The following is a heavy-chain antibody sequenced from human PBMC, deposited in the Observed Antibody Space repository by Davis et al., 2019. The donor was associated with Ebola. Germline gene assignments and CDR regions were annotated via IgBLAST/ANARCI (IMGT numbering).Heavy chain of an antibody. CDR2: IRSMTDGGTT. V-gene: IGHV3-15*07. D-gene: IGHD2-15*01. CDR1: GFTFSKAW. J-gene: IGHJ6*02. Sequence: GGSLRLSCAASGFTFSKAWMNWVRQAPGRGLEWVGRIRSMTDGGTTDFAASVKDGFTISRDDSKTTLYLQMNSLKTEDTAVYYCATSRYLVGDQYGVDVWGPGTTVTVSS. CDR3: ATSRYLVGDQYGVDV.